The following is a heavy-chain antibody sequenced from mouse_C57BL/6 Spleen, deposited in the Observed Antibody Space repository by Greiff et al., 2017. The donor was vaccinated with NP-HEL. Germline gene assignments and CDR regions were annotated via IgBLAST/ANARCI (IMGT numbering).Heavy chain of an antibody. CDR3: ARLNDGGYYFDY. CDR2: ISNGGGST. CDR1: GFTFSDYY. V-gene: IGHV5-12*01. Sequence: EVKVVESGGGLVQPGGSLKLSCAASGFTFSDYYMYWVRQTPEKRLEWVAYISNGGGSTYYPDTVKGRFTISRDNAKNTLYLQMSRLKSEDTAMYYCARLNDGGYYFDYWGQGTTLTVSS. J-gene: IGHJ2*01. D-gene: IGHD2-12*01.